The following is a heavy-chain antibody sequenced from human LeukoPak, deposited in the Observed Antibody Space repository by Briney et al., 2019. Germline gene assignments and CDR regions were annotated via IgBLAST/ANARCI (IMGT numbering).Heavy chain of an antibody. J-gene: IGHJ4*02. CDR1: GFTFSSYS. V-gene: IGHV3-21*01. Sequence: GGSLRLSCAASGFTFSSYSMNWVRQAPGKGLEWVSSISSSSSYIYYADSVKGRFTISRDNAKNSLYLQKNSLRAEDTAVYYCAISSGQYYFDYWGQGTLVTVSS. CDR2: ISSSSSYI. D-gene: IGHD3-22*01. CDR3: AISSGQYYFDY.